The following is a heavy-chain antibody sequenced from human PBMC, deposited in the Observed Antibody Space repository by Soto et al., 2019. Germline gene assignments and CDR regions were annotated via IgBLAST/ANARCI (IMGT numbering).Heavy chain of an antibody. Sequence: QLQLQESGPGLVKPSETLSLTCTVSVGSISSSSYYWGWIRPPPGKGLEWIGSIYYSGSTYYNPSLKSRVTIAVDTSKNQFPLKLSSVTAADTAVYYGARRRREIVVVPAAAYYFDYWGQGTLVTVSS. CDR1: VGSISSSSYY. CDR2: IYYSGST. CDR3: ARRRREIVVVPAAAYYFDY. D-gene: IGHD2-2*01. V-gene: IGHV4-39*01. J-gene: IGHJ4*02.